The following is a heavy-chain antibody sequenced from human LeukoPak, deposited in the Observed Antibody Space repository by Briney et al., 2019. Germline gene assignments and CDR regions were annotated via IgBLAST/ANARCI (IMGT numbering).Heavy chain of an antibody. CDR3: ARALNYYDKAPHYYYYGMDV. D-gene: IGHD3-22*01. Sequence: AGGSLRLSCAASGFTFSSYAMHWVRQAPGKGLEWVAVISYDGSNKYYADSVKGRFTISRDNSKNTLYLQMNSLRAEDTAVYYCARALNYYDKAPHYYYYGMDVWGQGTTVTVSS. CDR1: GFTFSSYA. CDR2: ISYDGSNK. V-gene: IGHV3-30*04. J-gene: IGHJ6*02.